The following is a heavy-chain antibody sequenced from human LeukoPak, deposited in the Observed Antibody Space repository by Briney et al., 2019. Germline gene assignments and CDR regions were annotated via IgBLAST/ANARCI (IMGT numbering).Heavy chain of an antibody. J-gene: IGHJ4*02. CDR3: AISRDGYIVFDY. CDR1: GGTFSSYA. Sequence: SVKVSSKTSGGTFSSYAISWVRQAPGQGLEWMGRIIPIFGTANDAQKFQGRITIITDESTITAYMELSSLRSEDTAVYYCAISRDGYIVFDYWGQGTLVTVSS. CDR2: IIPIFGTA. D-gene: IGHD5-24*01. V-gene: IGHV1-69*05.